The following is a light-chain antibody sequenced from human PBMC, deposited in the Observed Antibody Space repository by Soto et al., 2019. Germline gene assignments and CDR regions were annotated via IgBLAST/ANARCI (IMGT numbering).Light chain of an antibody. Sequence: QAVVTQEPSLTVSPGGTVTLTCGSSTGAVTSGHYPYWFQQKPGRAPRTLIYDTSNKHSWTPARFSGSLLGGKAALTLSGAQPEDEAAYYCLLSYSGARHVVFGGGTKLTVL. CDR1: TGAVTSGHY. J-gene: IGLJ2*01. CDR2: DTS. CDR3: LLSYSGARHVV. V-gene: IGLV7-46*01.